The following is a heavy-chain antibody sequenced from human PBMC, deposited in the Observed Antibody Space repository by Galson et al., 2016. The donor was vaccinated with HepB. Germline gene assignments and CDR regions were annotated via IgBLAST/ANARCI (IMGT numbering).Heavy chain of an antibody. Sequence: TLSLPCTVSGGSISSGSYYWSWIRQHPGKGLEWIGYIYYSGTTYYNPSLKSRVTISLDTSTNQLSLKLRSVTAADTAGYYCARTPTATVVTTDVSWFDPWGQGTLVTVSS. D-gene: IGHD2-21*02. J-gene: IGHJ5*02. CDR1: GGSISSGSYY. CDR2: IYYSGTT. CDR3: ARTPTATVVTTDVSWFDP. V-gene: IGHV4-31*03.